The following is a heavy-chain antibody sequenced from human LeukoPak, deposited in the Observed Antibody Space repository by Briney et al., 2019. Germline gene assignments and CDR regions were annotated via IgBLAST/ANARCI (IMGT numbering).Heavy chain of an antibody. CDR1: GYNFTSYW. CDR3: ARVRLSYYHGSGRVRYYYYYYMDV. J-gene: IGHJ6*03. Sequence: GESLKISCKGSGYNFTSYWISWVRQMPGKGLEWMGIIYLGDSDTRYSPSFQGQVTISADKSISTAYLQWSSLKASDTAMYYCARVRLSYYHGSGRVRYYYYYYMDVWGKGTTVTVSS. D-gene: IGHD3-10*01. V-gene: IGHV5-51*01. CDR2: IYLGDSDT.